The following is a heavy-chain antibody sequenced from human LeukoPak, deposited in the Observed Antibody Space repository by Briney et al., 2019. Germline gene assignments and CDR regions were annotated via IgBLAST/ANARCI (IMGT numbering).Heavy chain of an antibody. Sequence: GGSLRLSCAASGITFSSYGMHWVRQAPGKGLEWVAVMWYDGSNKYYADSVKGRFTISRDNSKNTLYLQMNSLRAEDTAVYYCASSSGSYLLDYWGQGTLVTVSS. D-gene: IGHD1-26*01. CDR1: GITFSSYG. CDR3: ASSSGSYLLDY. CDR2: MWYDGSNK. J-gene: IGHJ4*02. V-gene: IGHV3-33*01.